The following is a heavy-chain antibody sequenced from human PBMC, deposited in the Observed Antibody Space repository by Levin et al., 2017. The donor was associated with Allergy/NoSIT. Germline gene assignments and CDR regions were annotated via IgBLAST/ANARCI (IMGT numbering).Heavy chain of an antibody. D-gene: IGHD1-7*01. Sequence: SETLSLTCTVSGGSISIYYWNWIRQPPGKGLEWIGDIYYSGSTNYNPSLKSRVTISVDTSKNQFSLKLSSVTAADTAVYFCARAPQRMNYYLSYWGQGTLVTVSS. J-gene: IGHJ4*02. CDR1: GGSISIYY. CDR2: IYYSGST. V-gene: IGHV4-59*01. CDR3: ARAPQRMNYYLSY.